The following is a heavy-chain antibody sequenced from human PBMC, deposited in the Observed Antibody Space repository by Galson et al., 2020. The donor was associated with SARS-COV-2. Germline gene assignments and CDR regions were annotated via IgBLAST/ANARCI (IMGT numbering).Heavy chain of an antibody. J-gene: IGHJ6*03. V-gene: IGHV3-23*01. CDR3: ARARGYYFDYYYMDV. CDR1: GFTLSNYA. Sequence: GGSLRLSCEASGFTLSNYAVSWVRQSPGKGLEWVSSINTSGGRTYYADSVKGRFTISRDNSKNTLYLQMNRLRADDTDVYYCARARGYYFDYYYMDVWGKGATVTVSS. CDR2: INTSGGRT. D-gene: IGHD3-3*01.